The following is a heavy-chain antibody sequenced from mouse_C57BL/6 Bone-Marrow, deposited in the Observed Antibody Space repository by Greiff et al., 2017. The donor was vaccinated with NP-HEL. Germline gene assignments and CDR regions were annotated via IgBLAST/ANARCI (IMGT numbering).Heavy chain of an antibody. CDR3: VFGYFSYWYFDV. CDR2: IHPNSGST. J-gene: IGHJ1*03. D-gene: IGHD2-3*01. Sequence: VQLQQPGAELVKPGASVKLSCKASGYTFTSYWMHWVKQRPGQGLEWIGMIHPNSGSTNYNEKFKSKATLTVDKSSSTAYMQLSSLTSEDSAVYYCVFGYFSYWYFDVWGTGTTVTVSS. V-gene: IGHV1-64*01. CDR1: GYTFTSYW.